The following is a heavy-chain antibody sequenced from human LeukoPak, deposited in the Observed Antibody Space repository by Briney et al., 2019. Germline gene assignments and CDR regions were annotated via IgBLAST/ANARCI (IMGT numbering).Heavy chain of an antibody. J-gene: IGHJ6*02. D-gene: IGHD2-15*01. CDR3: ARLGYCSGGSCYSYYYYYGMDV. CDR1: GGSISSYY. CDR2: IYYSGST. V-gene: IGHV4-59*12. Sequence: SETLSLTCTVSGGSISSYYWNWIRQPPGKGLEWIGYIYYSGSTYYNPSLKSRVTISVDTSKNQFSLKLSSVTAADTAVYYCARLGYCSGGSCYSYYYYYGMDVWGQGTTVTVSS.